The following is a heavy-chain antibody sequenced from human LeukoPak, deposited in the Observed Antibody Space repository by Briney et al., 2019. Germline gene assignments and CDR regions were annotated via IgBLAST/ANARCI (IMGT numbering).Heavy chain of an antibody. Sequence: SETLSLTCTVSGGSISSSSYYWGWIRQPPGKGLEWSGSIYYSGSAYYNPSLKSRVTISVDTSKNQFSLQLSSVTAADTAVYYCARPNDYGDYGAAYYFDYWGQGTLVTVSS. J-gene: IGHJ4*02. CDR3: ARPNDYGDYGAAYYFDY. D-gene: IGHD4-17*01. CDR1: GGSISSSSYY. V-gene: IGHV4-39*01. CDR2: IYYSGSA.